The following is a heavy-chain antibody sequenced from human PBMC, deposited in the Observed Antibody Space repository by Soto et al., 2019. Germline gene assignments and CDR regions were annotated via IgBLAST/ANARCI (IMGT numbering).Heavy chain of an antibody. J-gene: IGHJ5*02. CDR2: IYHSGST. V-gene: IGHV4-30-4*01. Sequence: QVQLQESGPGLVKPSQTLSLTCTVSGGSLSSGDYYWSWIRQPPGKGLEWIGYIYHSGSTYYNPSLKSRVTRSVNTSRNQFSLKLRSVTAADTAVYYCARERPDGARLDPWGQGTLVTVSS. D-gene: IGHD6-6*01. CDR3: ARERPDGARLDP. CDR1: GGSLSSGDYY.